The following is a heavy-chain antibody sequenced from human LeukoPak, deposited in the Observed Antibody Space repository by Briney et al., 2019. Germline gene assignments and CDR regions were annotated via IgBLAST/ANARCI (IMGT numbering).Heavy chain of an antibody. CDR1: EFTFSSYW. Sequence: GGSLRLSCAASEFTFSSYWMSWVRQAPGKGLEWVANIKQDGSEKYYVDSVKGRFTISRDNAKNSLYLQMNSLRAEDTAVYYCARCSSGWLGIYYYYGMDVWGQGTTVTVSS. D-gene: IGHD6-19*01. J-gene: IGHJ6*02. CDR2: IKQDGSEK. CDR3: ARCSSGWLGIYYYYGMDV. V-gene: IGHV3-7*01.